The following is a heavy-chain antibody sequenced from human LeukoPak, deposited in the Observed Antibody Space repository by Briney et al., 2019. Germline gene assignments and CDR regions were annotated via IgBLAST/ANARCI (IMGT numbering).Heavy chain of an antibody. CDR2: INWNGGST. CDR3: ARERYSNWYVVAVAGFFDY. V-gene: IGHV3-20*04. Sequence: PGGSLRLSCATSGFTFDDYGMSWVRQAPGKGLEWVSGINWNGGSTYYADSVRGRCTISRDNAKNSLYLQMNRLRAEDTALYYCARERYSNWYVVAVAGFFDYWGQGTLVTVSS. CDR1: GFTFDDYG. J-gene: IGHJ4*02. D-gene: IGHD6-19*01.